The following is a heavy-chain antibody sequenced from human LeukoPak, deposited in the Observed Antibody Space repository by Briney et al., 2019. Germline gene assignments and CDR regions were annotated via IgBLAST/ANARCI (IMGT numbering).Heavy chain of an antibody. CDR2: ISGSGGST. Sequence: HPRGSLRLSCAASGFTFSSYAMSWVRQAPGKGLEWVSAISGSGGSTDYADSVKGRFTISRDNSKNTLYLLMNSLRAEDTAVYYCAKDPYYYDSSGYFYNPWGQGTLVTVSS. CDR1: GFTFSSYA. J-gene: IGHJ4*02. D-gene: IGHD3-22*01. CDR3: AKDPYYYDSSGYFYNP. V-gene: IGHV3-23*01.